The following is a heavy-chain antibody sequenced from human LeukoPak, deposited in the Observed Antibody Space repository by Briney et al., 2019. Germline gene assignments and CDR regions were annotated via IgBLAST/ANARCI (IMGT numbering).Heavy chain of an antibody. CDR2: ISAYNGNT. CDR3: ARDLGYCSSTSCQRIPYYFDY. CDR1: GYTFTSYG. J-gene: IGHJ4*02. V-gene: IGHV1-18*01. Sequence: ASVKVSCKASGYTFTSYGISWVRQAPGQGLEWMGWISAYNGNTNYAQKLQGRVTMTTDTSTSTAYMELRSLRSDDTAVYYCARDLGYCSSTSCQRIPYYFDYWGQGTLVTVSS. D-gene: IGHD2-2*01.